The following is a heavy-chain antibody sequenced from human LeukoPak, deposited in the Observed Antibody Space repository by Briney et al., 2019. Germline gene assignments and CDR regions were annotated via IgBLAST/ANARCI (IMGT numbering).Heavy chain of an antibody. CDR3: AKDVSFGELFSSFDY. CDR1: GFTFDDYA. CDR2: ISWDGGST. V-gene: IGHV3-43D*03. Sequence: PGGSLRLSCAASGFTFDDYAMHWVRQAPGKGLEWVSLISWDGGSTYYADSVKGRFTISRDNSKNSLYLQMNSLRAEDTALYYYAKDVSFGELFSSFDYWGQGTLVTVSS. J-gene: IGHJ4*02. D-gene: IGHD3-10*01.